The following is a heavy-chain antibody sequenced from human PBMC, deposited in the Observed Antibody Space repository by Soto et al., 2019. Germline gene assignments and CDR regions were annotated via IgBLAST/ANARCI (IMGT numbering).Heavy chain of an antibody. CDR3: ARSYFAD. CDR1: GFTFSSYW. Sequence: EVQLVESGGGLVQPGGSLRVSCAASGFTFSSYWMSWVRQAPGKGLEWVANIKQDGSEKYYVDSVKGRFTISRDNAKKTLYLQMNGRRAEDTAVYYCARSYFADWGQGTLVTVSS. V-gene: IGHV3-7*01. J-gene: IGHJ4*02. CDR2: IKQDGSEK.